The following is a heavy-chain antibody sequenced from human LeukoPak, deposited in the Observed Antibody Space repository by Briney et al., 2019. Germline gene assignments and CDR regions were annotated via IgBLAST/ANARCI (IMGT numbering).Heavy chain of an antibody. J-gene: IGHJ4*02. CDR3: ARTHSSGYYYHDY. CDR1: GGSISSYY. V-gene: IGHV4-59*01. Sequence: SETLSLTCTVSGGSISSYYWSWIRQPPGKGLEWIGYIYYSGSTNYNPSLKSRVTMSVDTSKNQFSLKLSSVTAADTAVYYCARTHSSGYYYHDYWGQGTLVTVSS. CDR2: IYYSGST. D-gene: IGHD3-22*01.